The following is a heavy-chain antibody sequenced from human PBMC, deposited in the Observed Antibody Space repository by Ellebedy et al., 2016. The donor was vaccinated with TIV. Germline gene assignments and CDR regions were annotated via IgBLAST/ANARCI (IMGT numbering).Heavy chain of an antibody. J-gene: IGHJ5*02. Sequence: GESLKISCAASGFAVSDNYMSWVRQAPGKGLEWVSVMYSVGTTYYSDSVNGRFIVSRDSSTNTLFLQMNSLSPEDTALYYCARDPGGGGDYGNNWFDPWGQGTLVTVSS. D-gene: IGHD4-17*01. CDR3: ARDPGGGGDYGNNWFDP. CDR2: MYSVGTT. CDR1: GFAVSDNY. V-gene: IGHV3-66*01.